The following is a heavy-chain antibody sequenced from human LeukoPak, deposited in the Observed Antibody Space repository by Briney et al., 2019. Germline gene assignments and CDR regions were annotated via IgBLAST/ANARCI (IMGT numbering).Heavy chain of an antibody. V-gene: IGHV6-1*01. CDR2: TYYRSKWYN. Sequence: SQTLSLTCAISGDSVSSNSAAWNWIRQSPSRGLEWLGRTYYRSKWYNDYAASVKSRITINPDTSKNLFSLQLSSVTAEDTAVYYCAKARGTNWGLDCWGQGTLVTVSS. D-gene: IGHD7-27*01. CDR1: GDSVSSNSAA. J-gene: IGHJ4*02. CDR3: AKARGTNWGLDC.